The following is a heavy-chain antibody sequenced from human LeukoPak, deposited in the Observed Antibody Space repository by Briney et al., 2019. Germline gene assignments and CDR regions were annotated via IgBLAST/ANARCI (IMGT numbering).Heavy chain of an antibody. CDR1: GFTVSTNY. D-gene: IGHD5-18*01. V-gene: IGHV3-66*01. J-gene: IGHJ4*02. CDR2: VYMGGTT. Sequence: PGGSLRLSCAASGFTVSTNYMNWVRQAPGKGLEWVSVVYMGGTTYYADSVKGGFTISRDSTKNTIYLQMNNLRAEDTAVYYCARGLLRDGYTYTYSFDYWGQGAPVTVSS. CDR3: ARGLLRDGYTYTYSFDY.